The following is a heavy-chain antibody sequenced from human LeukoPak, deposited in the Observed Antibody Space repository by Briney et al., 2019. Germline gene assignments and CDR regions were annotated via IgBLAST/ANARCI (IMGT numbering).Heavy chain of an antibody. CDR2: IYYSGST. V-gene: IGHV4-59*01. CDR1: GFTFDDYA. Sequence: GSLRLSCAASGFTFDDYAMHWVRQAPGKGLEWIGYIYYSGSTNYNPSLKSRVTISVDTSKNQFSLKLSSVTAADTAVYYCARDVPMYSGSHLYYYMDVWGKGTTVTVSS. CDR3: ARDVPMYSGSHLYYYMDV. D-gene: IGHD1-26*01. J-gene: IGHJ6*03.